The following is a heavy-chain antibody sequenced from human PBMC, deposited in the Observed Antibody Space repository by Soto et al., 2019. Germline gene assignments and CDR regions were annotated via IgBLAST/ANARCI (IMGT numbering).Heavy chain of an antibody. D-gene: IGHD6-6*01. CDR2: INPSGGST. Sequence: ASVKVSCKASGYTFTSYYMHWVRRAPGQGLEWMGIINPSGGSTSYAQKFQGRVTMTRDTSTSTVYMELSSLRSEDTAVYYRARDRRDSSSSVPFDYWGQGTLVTVSS. V-gene: IGHV1-46*01. CDR3: ARDRRDSSSSVPFDY. J-gene: IGHJ4*02. CDR1: GYTFTSYY.